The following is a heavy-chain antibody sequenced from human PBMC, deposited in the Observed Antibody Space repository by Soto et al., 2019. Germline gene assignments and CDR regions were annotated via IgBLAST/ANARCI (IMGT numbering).Heavy chain of an antibody. CDR3: ARDGKYYDFWSGYYTDHYYYGMDV. CDR2: ISYDGSNK. D-gene: IGHD3-3*01. J-gene: IGHJ6*02. V-gene: IGHV3-30-3*01. CDR1: GFTFSSYA. Sequence: PGGSLRLSCAASGFTFSSYAMHWVRQAPGKGLEWVAVISYDGSNKYYADSVKGRFTISRDNSKNTLYLQMNSLRAEDTAVYYCARDGKYYDFWSGYYTDHYYYGMDVWGQGTTVTVSS.